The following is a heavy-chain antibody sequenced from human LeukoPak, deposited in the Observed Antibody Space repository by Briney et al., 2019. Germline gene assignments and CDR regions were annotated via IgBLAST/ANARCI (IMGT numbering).Heavy chain of an antibody. V-gene: IGHV3-53*01. CDR1: GFTVSSNY. CDR2: IYSGGST. J-gene: IGHJ6*04. D-gene: IGHD2-15*01. Sequence: GGSLRLSCAASGFTVSSNYMSWVRQAPGKGLEWVSVIYSGGSTHYADSVKGRFTISRDNSKNTLYLQMNSLRAEDTAVYYCAREVVVVVAATPYYYYYGMDVWGKGTTVTVSS. CDR3: AREVVVVVAATPYYYYYGMDV.